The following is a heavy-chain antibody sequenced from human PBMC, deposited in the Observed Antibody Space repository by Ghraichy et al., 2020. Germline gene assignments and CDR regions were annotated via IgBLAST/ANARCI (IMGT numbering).Heavy chain of an antibody. CDR1: GGSISSYY. J-gene: IGHJ3*02. V-gene: IGHV4-59*01. D-gene: IGHD3-9*01. CDR3: ARDYGIGAFDI. Sequence: SQTLSLTCTVSGGSISSYYWSWIRQPPGKGLEWIGYIYYSGSTNYNPSLKSRVTISVDTSKNQFSLKLSSVTAADTAVYYCARDYGIGAFDIWGQGTMVTVSS. CDR2: IYYSGST.